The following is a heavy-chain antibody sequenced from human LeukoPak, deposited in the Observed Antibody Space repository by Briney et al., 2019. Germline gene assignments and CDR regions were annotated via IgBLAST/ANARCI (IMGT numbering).Heavy chain of an antibody. D-gene: IGHD4-17*01. J-gene: IGHJ6*04. V-gene: IGHV1-69*13. CDR1: GGTFSSYA. CDR3: AREIDYGDGIYYYYGMDV. Sequence: SVKVSCKASGGTFSSYAICWVRQAPGQGLEWMGGIIPIFGTANYAQKFQGRVTITADESTSTAYMELSSLRSEDTAVYYCAREIDYGDGIYYYYGMDVWGKGTTVTVSS. CDR2: IIPIFGTA.